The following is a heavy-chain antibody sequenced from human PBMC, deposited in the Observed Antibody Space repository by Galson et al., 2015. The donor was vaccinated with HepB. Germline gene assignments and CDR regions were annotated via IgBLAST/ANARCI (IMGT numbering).Heavy chain of an antibody. D-gene: IGHD6-6*01. Sequence: SLRLSCAASGFTFSRYGMHWVRQAPGKGLEWVAVISYDGSNKYYADSVKGRFTISRDNSKNTLYLQMNSLRAEDTAVYYCAKAGSSSEGDYYYYGMDVWGQGTTVTVSS. CDR3: AKAGSSSEGDYYYYGMDV. CDR1: GFTFSRYG. J-gene: IGHJ6*02. V-gene: IGHV3-30*18. CDR2: ISYDGSNK.